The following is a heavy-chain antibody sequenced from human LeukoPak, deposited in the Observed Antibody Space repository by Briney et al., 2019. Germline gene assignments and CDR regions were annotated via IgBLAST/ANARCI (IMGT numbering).Heavy chain of an antibody. CDR2: INTGNGNT. CDR1: GYTFTNYA. CDR3: ARGAPIRVAVAATFDP. D-gene: IGHD6-19*01. J-gene: IGHJ5*02. V-gene: IGHV1-3*04. Sequence: ASVKVSCKASGYTFTNYALNWVRQAPGQRLEWMGWINTGNGNTKYSQKFQGRVTITRATSASTAYMELSSLRSEDTAVYYCARGAPIRVAVAATFDPWGQGTLVTVPS.